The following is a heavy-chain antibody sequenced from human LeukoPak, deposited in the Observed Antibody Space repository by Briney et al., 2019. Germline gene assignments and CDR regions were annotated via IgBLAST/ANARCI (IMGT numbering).Heavy chain of an antibody. Sequence: PGGSLRLSCAASGFTVSSNYMSWVRQAPGKGLEWVSVIYSGGSTYYVDSVKGRFTISRDNSKNTLYLQMNSLRAEDTAVYYCATSTTVTPYYYYGMDVWGQGTTVTVSS. CDR2: IYSGGST. J-gene: IGHJ6*02. CDR1: GFTVSSNY. V-gene: IGHV3-53*01. CDR3: ATSTTVTPYYYYGMDV. D-gene: IGHD4-17*01.